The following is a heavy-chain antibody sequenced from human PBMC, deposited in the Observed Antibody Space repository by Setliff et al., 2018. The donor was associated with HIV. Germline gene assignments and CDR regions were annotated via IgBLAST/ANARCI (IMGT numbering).Heavy chain of an antibody. Sequence: PSETLSLTCTVSGGSISTGVYYWSWIRQPADKALEWIGRISASGSTNYNPSLESRVTLSIDTSNNQFSLKLTSVTAADTAVYYCARVYSRSWFFFDHWGQGILLTVSS. CDR2: ISASGST. D-gene: IGHD6-13*01. V-gene: IGHV4-61*02. CDR3: ARVYSRSWFFFDH. J-gene: IGHJ4*02. CDR1: GGSISTGVYY.